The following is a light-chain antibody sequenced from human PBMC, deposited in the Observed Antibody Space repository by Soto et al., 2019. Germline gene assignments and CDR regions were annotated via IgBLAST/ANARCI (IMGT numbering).Light chain of an antibody. J-gene: IGKJ1*01. CDR1: QSISSW. V-gene: IGKV1-5*03. CDR2: KAS. Sequence: DIQMTPSPSPLSASVGDRVTITCRASQSISSWLAWYQQKPGKAPKILIYKASSLESGVPSRFSGSGYGKEFTLTISSLQPDDFATYYFQQYNSYSWTFGPGTKVEIK. CDR3: QQYNSYSWT.